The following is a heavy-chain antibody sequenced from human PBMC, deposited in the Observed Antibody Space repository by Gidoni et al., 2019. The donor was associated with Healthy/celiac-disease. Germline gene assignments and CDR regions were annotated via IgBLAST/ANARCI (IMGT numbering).Heavy chain of an antibody. CDR1: GFTFSSYA. CDR2: ISGSGGST. Sequence: EVQLLESGGGLVQPGRSLRLSCAASGFTFSSYAMSWVRQAPGKGLEWVSAISGSGGSTYYADSVKGRFTISRDNSKNTLYLQMNSLRAEDTAVYYCAKGQYRGGSYYEFDYWGQGTLVTVSS. J-gene: IGHJ4*02. D-gene: IGHD1-26*01. V-gene: IGHV3-23*01. CDR3: AKGQYRGGSYYEFDY.